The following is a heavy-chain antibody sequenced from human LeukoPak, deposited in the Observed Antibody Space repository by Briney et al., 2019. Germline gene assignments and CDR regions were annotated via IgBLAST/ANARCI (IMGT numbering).Heavy chain of an antibody. V-gene: IGHV4-59*01. Sequence: SETLSLTCTVSSGSISSYYWSWIRQPPWKGLQWIGYMYYTGSTNYNPSLKSRVTISVDTSKNQFSLNVTSVSAADTAVYYCARVVVAAGSNWFDSWGQGTLVTVSS. J-gene: IGHJ5*01. CDR2: MYYTGST. D-gene: IGHD2-15*01. CDR3: ARVVVAAGSNWFDS. CDR1: SGSISSYY.